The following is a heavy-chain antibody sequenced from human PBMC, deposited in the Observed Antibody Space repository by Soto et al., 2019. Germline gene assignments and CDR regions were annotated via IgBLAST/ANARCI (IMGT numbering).Heavy chain of an antibody. CDR2: IYSGGST. V-gene: IGHV3-53*01. Sequence: GGSLRLSCAASGFTVSSNYMSWVRQAPGKGLEWVSVIYSGGSTYYADSVKGRFTISRDNSKNTLYLQMNSLRAEDTAVYYCARDSVMSEYSSSYYYYGVDVWGQGTTVTVSS. CDR1: GFTVSSNY. CDR3: ARDSVMSEYSSSYYYYGVDV. J-gene: IGHJ6*02. D-gene: IGHD6-6*01.